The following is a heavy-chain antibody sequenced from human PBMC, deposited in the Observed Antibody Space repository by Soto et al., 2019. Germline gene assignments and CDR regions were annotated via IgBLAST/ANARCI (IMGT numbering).Heavy chain of an antibody. CDR3: ARLTLELYYGMDV. Sequence: GGSLKNSCKGSGYSLTSYLISRVRQMPGKGLDWMGRIDPSDSYTNYSPSFQGHVTISADKSISTAHLQWSSLKASDTAMYYCARLTLELYYGMDVWGQGTTVTVSS. CDR2: IDPSDSYT. D-gene: IGHD1-7*01. CDR1: GYSLTSYL. V-gene: IGHV5-10-1*01. J-gene: IGHJ6*02.